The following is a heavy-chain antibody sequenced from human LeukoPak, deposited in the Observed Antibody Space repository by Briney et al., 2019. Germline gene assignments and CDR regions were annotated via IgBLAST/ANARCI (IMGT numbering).Heavy chain of an antibody. CDR3: ATATVTTAFDI. J-gene: IGHJ3*02. V-gene: IGHV5-51*01. Sequence: GESLKISCKGSGYSFTSYWIGWVRQMPGKGLEWTGIIYPGDSDTRYSPSFQGQITISADKSISTAYLQWSSLKASDTAMYYCATATVTTAFDIWGQGTMVTVSS. CDR1: GYSFTSYW. D-gene: IGHD4-17*01. CDR2: IYPGDSDT.